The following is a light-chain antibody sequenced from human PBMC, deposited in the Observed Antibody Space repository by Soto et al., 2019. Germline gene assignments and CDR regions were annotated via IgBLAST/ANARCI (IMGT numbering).Light chain of an antibody. CDR3: QQYNTWPPRVT. Sequence: EIVMTQSPATLSVSPGERATLSCRASQSVSSNVAWYQHKPGQAPRLLIYGTSTRATGIPARFSGSGSGTEFPRTISSQQSADFAVYYWQQYNTWPPRVTFGQGNKLEIK. J-gene: IGKJ2*01. V-gene: IGKV3-15*01. CDR2: GTS. CDR1: QSVSSN.